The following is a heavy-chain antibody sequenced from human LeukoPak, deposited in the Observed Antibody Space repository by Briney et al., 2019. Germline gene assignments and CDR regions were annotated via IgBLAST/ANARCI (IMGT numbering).Heavy chain of an antibody. V-gene: IGHV4-59*11. Sequence: PSETLSLTCSVSGDSISMHYWSWIRQPPGKGLEWIGYIDHTGSTNYNPSLNSRVTISRDMSKNHFSLELSSVTAADTAVYYCARDNTYGSGTDYWGQGSLVTVSS. CDR2: IDHTGST. D-gene: IGHD3-10*01. CDR3: ARDNTYGSGTDY. J-gene: IGHJ4*02. CDR1: GDSISMHY.